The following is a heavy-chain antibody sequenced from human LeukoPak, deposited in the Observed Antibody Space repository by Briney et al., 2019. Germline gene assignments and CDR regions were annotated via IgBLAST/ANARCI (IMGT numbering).Heavy chain of an antibody. CDR3: AKDLLRDRWFGES. Sequence: GGSLRLSCAASGFTFSSYWMSWVRQAPGEGLEWVAFIRYDGSHKYYADSVKGRFTISRDDSKYTLYLQMNSLRVEDTAVYYCAKDLLRDRWFGESWGQGTLVTVSS. CDR2: IRYDGSHK. CDR1: GFTFSSYW. V-gene: IGHV3-30*02. D-gene: IGHD3-10*01. J-gene: IGHJ5*02.